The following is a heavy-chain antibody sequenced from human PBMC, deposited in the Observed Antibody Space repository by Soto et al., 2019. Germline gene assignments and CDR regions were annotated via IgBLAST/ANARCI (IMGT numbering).Heavy chain of an antibody. Sequence: QVPLQESGPGLVKPSQTLSLTCTVSGGSISSGDYYWSWIRQPPGKGLEWIGYIYYSGSTYYNPSLKSRVTISVATSKNQFSLKLSSVTAADAAVYYCAREYVDTATYFDYWGQGTLVTVSS. V-gene: IGHV4-30-4*01. CDR1: GGSISSGDYY. D-gene: IGHD5-18*01. CDR2: IYYSGST. CDR3: AREYVDTATYFDY. J-gene: IGHJ4*02.